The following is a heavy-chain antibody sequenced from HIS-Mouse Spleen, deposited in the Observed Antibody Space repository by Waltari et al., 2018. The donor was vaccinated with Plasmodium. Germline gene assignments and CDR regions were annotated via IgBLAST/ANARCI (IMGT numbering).Heavy chain of an antibody. V-gene: IGHV4-39*07. J-gene: IGHJ4*02. CDR1: GGSISSSSYY. Sequence: QLQLQESGPGLVKPSETLSPPCTVSGGSISSSSYYWGLIRQPPGKGLEWIGSIYYSGSTYYNPSLKSRVTISVDTSKNQFSLKLSSVTAADTAVYYCARDRITGTSYFDYWGQGTLVTVSS. D-gene: IGHD1-7*01. CDR3: ARDRITGTSYFDY. CDR2: IYYSGST.